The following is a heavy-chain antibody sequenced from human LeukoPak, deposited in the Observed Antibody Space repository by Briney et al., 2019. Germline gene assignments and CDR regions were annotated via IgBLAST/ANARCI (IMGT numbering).Heavy chain of an antibody. CDR2: ISGSGGST. V-gene: IGHV3-23*01. D-gene: IGHD2-2*01. J-gene: IGHJ4*02. CDR3: AKDPGYQVVYCFDY. Sequence: GSLRLSCAASGFTFSSYSMSWVRQAPGKGLECVSGISGSGGSTDYADSVKGRFTISRDNSKNTLYLQMNSLRVEDTAVYYCAKDPGYQVVYCFDYWGQGTLVTVSS. CDR1: GFTFSSYS.